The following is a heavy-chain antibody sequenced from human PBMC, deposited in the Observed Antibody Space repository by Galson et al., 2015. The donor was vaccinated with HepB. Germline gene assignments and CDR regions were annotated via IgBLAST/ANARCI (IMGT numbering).Heavy chain of an antibody. CDR2: ISYDGSNK. CDR1: GFTFSSYA. Sequence: SLRLSCAASGFTFSSYAMHWVRQAPGKGLEWVAVISYDGSNKYYADSVKGRFTISRDNSKNTLYLQMNSLRAEDTAVYYCARENPDTYDYDGWGQGTLVTVSS. V-gene: IGHV3-30*04. D-gene: IGHD3-16*01. J-gene: IGHJ4*02. CDR3: ARENPDTYDYDG.